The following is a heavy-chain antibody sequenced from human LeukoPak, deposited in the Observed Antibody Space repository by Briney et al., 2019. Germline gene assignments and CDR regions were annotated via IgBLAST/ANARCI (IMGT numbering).Heavy chain of an antibody. Sequence: SQTLSLTCTVSGGSISSGGYYWSWIRQHPGQGLEWMGYIYYSGSTYYNPSLKSRVTIAVDTSKNQFSLKLSSVTAADTAVYYCARSAGVRITIFGVAPDDGMDVWGQGTTVAVSS. D-gene: IGHD3-3*01. V-gene: IGHV4-31*03. CDR2: IYYSGST. CDR1: GGSISSGGYY. CDR3: ARSAGVRITIFGVAPDDGMDV. J-gene: IGHJ6*02.